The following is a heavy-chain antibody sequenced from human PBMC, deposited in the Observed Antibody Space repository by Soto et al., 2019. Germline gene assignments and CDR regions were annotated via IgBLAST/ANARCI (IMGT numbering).Heavy chain of an antibody. Sequence: QVQLQQWGAGLLKPSETLSLTCAVYGGSFSGYYWSWIRQPPGKGLEWIGEINHSGSTNYNPSLKSRVTISVDTSKNQFSLKLSSVTAADTAVYYCASLVSTMVRGASHIPPYYYYGMDVWGQGTTVTVSS. CDR2: INHSGST. J-gene: IGHJ6*02. D-gene: IGHD3-10*01. V-gene: IGHV4-34*01. CDR3: ASLVSTMVRGASHIPPYYYYGMDV. CDR1: GGSFSGYY.